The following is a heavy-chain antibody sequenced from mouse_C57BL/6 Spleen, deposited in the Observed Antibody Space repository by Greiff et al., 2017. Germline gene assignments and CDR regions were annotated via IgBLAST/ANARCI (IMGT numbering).Heavy chain of an antibody. CDR3: ARGVDY. Sequence: QVQLQQPGAELVKLGASVKLSCKASGYTFTSYWMQWVKQRPGQGLEWIGEIDPSDSYTNYNQKFKGKATLTVDTSSSTAYMQLSSLTSEDSAVYYCARGVDYWGQGTSVTVSS. CDR1: GYTFTSYW. J-gene: IGHJ4*01. V-gene: IGHV1-50*01. CDR2: IDPSDSYT.